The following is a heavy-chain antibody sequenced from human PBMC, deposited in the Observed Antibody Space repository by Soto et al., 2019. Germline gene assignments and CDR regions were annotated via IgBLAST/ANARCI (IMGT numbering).Heavy chain of an antibody. D-gene: IGHD3-9*01. CDR3: VGVSLTGS. Sequence: EVHLVDSGGGLVQPGGSLRLSCVASGFPFRSYWMSWVRQAPGKGLEWVANIKEDGSDKYYVDSVKGRFTISRDNAKNSLYLQMNSLRVEDTAVYYCVGVSLTGSWGQGTLVAVSS. CDR2: IKEDGSDK. J-gene: IGHJ5*02. V-gene: IGHV3-7*01. CDR1: GFPFRSYW.